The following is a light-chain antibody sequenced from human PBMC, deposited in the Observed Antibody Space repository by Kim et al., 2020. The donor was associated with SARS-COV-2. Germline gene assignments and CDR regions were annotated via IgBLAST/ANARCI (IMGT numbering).Light chain of an antibody. CDR3: QQRGT. CDR1: LLVSTN. J-gene: IGKJ4*01. V-gene: IGKV3-11*01. Sequence: EVVLTQSPGTLSLCPGDRATLSCRASLLVSTNLAWYQQRPGQAPRLLIYDASIRATGIPARFSGSGSGPDFTLTISSLEPEDFAIYYCQQRGTFGGGTKVDIK. CDR2: DAS.